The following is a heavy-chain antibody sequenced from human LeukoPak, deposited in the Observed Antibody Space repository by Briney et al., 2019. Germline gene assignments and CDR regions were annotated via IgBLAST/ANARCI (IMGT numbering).Heavy chain of an antibody. CDR3: ARAPTWDRYYFDY. CDR2: VYFSGST. V-gene: IGHV4-59*01. Sequence: SETLSLTCTFSGGSINNNYWSWIRQPPGKGLEWIGNVYFSGSTTYNPSLKSRVTISVDTSKNQLSLKVISVAAADTAVYYCARAPTWDRYYFDYWGQETLVTVSS. D-gene: IGHD1-26*01. CDR1: GGSINNNY. J-gene: IGHJ4*02.